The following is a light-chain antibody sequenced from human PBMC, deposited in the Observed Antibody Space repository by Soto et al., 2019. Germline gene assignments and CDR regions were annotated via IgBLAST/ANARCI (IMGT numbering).Light chain of an antibody. J-gene: IGKJ1*01. CDR2: GAS. V-gene: IGKV3-15*01. CDR3: QQYNSWLWT. CDR1: QSVTNN. Sequence: EIMLTQSPATLSVSPGERATLSCRASQSVTNNLAWYQQKPGQAPRLLIYGASTRATGIPARFSGSGSGTEFTLIISSLQSEDSAVYYCQQYNSWLWTFGQGTKVDIK.